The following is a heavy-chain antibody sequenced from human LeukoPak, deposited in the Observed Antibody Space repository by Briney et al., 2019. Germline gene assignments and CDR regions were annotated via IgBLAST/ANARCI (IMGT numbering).Heavy chain of an antibody. CDR3: ATLAAAGTNY. CDR2: ADYDGSDT. J-gene: IGHJ4*02. D-gene: IGHD6-13*01. V-gene: IGHV3-74*01. CDR1: GFAFSRYW. Sequence: GGSLRLSCAASGFAFSRYWMHWVRQAPGKGLVWVSRADYDGSDTSYADSVRGRFTISRDNAKNTLYLQMNSLSAEDTAVYYCATLAAAGTNYWGQGTLVTVSS.